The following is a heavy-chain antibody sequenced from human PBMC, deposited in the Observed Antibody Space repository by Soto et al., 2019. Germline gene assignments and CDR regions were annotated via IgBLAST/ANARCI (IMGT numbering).Heavy chain of an antibody. V-gene: IGHV4-31*03. CDR1: GGSISRPGYY. J-gene: IGHJ5*02. CDR3: AGLRRAGSGFPDL. CDR2: ISYSGNS. Sequence: QMQLQESGPGLVKPSQTLSLICSVSGGSISRPGYYWAWIRQHPARGLEWIGSISYSGNSNHNPSPLPRLIPSADTSEKCVSLRLKSVPAADTAVYYCAGLRRAGSGFPDLWGQGARVPVSS. D-gene: IGHD3-22*01.